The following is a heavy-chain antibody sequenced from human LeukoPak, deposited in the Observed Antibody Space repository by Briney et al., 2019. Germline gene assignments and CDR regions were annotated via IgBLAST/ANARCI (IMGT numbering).Heavy chain of an antibody. CDR3: ARPGYYYGSGSYYGDAFDI. D-gene: IGHD3-10*01. V-gene: IGHV5-51*01. CDR1: GYSFTSYW. J-gene: IGHJ3*02. CDR2: IYPGDSDT. Sequence: GESLKISCKGSGYSFTSYWIGWVRQMPGKGLEWMGIIYPGDSDTRYSPSFQGQVTISADKSISTAYLQWSSLKASDTAMYYCARPGYYYGSGSYYGDAFDIWGQGTMVTVSS.